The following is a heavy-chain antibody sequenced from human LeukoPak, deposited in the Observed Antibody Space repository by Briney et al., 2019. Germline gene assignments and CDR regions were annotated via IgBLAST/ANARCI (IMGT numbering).Heavy chain of an antibody. CDR1: GGSISSYY. CDR3: ARALLGGSWNYYMDV. CDR2: IYYSGST. J-gene: IGHJ6*03. V-gene: IGHV4-59*01. D-gene: IGHD3-10*01. Sequence: PSETLSLTCTVSGGSISSYYWSWTRQPPGKGLEWIGYIYYSGSTNYNPSLKSRVTISVDTSKNQFSLKLSSVTAADTAVYYCARALLGGSWNYYMDVWGKGTTVTVSS.